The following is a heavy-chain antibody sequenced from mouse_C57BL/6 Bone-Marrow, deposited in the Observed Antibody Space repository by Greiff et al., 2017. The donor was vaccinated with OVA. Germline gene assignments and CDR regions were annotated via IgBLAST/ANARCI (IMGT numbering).Heavy chain of an antibody. J-gene: IGHJ2*01. Sequence: EVQVVESGGGLVKPGGSLKLSCAASGFTFSSYTMSWVRQTPEKRLEWVATISGGGGNTYYPDSVKGRFTISRDNAKNTLYLQMSSLRSEDTALYYCARHLLPYSNFFDYWGQGTTLTVSS. CDR1: GFTFSSYT. D-gene: IGHD2-5*01. V-gene: IGHV5-9*01. CDR3: ARHLLPYSNFFDY. CDR2: ISGGGGNT.